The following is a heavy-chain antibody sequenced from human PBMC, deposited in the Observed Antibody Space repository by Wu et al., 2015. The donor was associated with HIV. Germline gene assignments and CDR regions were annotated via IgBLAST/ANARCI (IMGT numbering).Heavy chain of an antibody. CDR3: AAFLGYSGYDPIGEDY. Sequence: QMHLVQSGPEVKKPGTSVKVSCKASGFNFTRSSMQWVRQARGQRLEWIGWIVVGSGNTNYAQKFQERVTITRDMSTSTVYMELSSLRSEDTAVYYCAAFLGYSGYDPIGEDYWGQGTLVTVSS. V-gene: IGHV1-58*02. CDR2: IVVGSGNT. J-gene: IGHJ4*02. D-gene: IGHD5-12*01. CDR1: GFNFTRSS.